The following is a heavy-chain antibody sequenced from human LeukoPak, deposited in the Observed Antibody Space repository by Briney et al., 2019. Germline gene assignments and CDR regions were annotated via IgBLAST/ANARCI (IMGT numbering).Heavy chain of an antibody. V-gene: IGHV3-15*01. J-gene: IGHJ4*02. CDR1: VVTVSRAW. CDR2: IKRKADGGTK. D-gene: IGHD6-13*01. Sequence: PGGALRLSCAACVVTVSRAWMSWVCPTPGKGVEWGGRIKRKADGGTKDYAAPVQGRFSISRDDSKNTLYLQMNSLKTEDTAVYYCTTGYDSTWHDGYWGQGTLVTVSS. CDR3: TTGYDSTWHDGY.